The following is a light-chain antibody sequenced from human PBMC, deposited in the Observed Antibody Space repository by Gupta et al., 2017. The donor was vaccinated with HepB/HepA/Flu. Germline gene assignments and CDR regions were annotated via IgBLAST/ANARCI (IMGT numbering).Light chain of an antibody. V-gene: IGLV1-44*01. CDR3: AAWDTSLNVVV. J-gene: IGLJ2*01. Sequence: HSVLTQSTSVSGTPGQRVTISCSGSSSNVGRNNVNWYQQHPGTAPKLLIYYNDERPSGVPDRISGSKSGTSASLAISGLQSEDEADYYCAAWDTSLNVVVFGGGTKLTVL. CDR2: YND. CDR1: SSNVGRNN.